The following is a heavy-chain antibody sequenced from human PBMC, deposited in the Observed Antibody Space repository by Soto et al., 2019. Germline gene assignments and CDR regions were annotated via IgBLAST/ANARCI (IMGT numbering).Heavy chain of an antibody. CDR1: GGSISSSNW. V-gene: IGHV4-4*02. D-gene: IGHD6-13*01. J-gene: IGHJ5*02. Sequence: SETLSLTCAVSGGSISSSNWWSWVRQPPGEGLEWIGEIYHSGSTNYNPSLKSRVTISVDKSKNQFSLKLSSVTAADTAVYYCARDLAVVDSSSRNWFDPWGQGTLVTVSS. CDR3: ARDLAVVDSSSRNWFDP. CDR2: IYHSGST.